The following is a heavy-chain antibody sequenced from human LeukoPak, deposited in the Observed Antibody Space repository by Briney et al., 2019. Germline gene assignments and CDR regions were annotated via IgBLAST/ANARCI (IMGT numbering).Heavy chain of an antibody. CDR1: GFTFSTYW. CDR3: ARGQLADNQ. V-gene: IGHV3-7*01. CDR2: IKPDGSEK. Sequence: GGSLRLSRATSGFTFSTYWMSWVRQTPGKGLEWVAKIKPDGSEKSYVDSVKGRFTISRDNAKNSVYLQMNSLRVEDTAVYYCARGQLADNQWGQGALVTVSS. J-gene: IGHJ4*02. D-gene: IGHD1-14*01.